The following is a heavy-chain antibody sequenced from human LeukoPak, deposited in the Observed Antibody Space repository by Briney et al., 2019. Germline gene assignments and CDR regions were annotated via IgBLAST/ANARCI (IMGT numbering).Heavy chain of an antibody. V-gene: IGHV4-61*01. J-gene: IGHJ3*02. CDR3: ARAVFAFDI. D-gene: IGHD3-16*01. CDR1: GASISIGSYY. CDR2: FHYSRST. Sequence: PSETLSPTCTVSGASISIGSYYWSWIRQPPGKGLEWIGYFHYSRSTNYNPSLKSRVAISIDTSKNQFALKLSSVTAADTAVYYCARAVFAFDIWGQGTMVAVSP.